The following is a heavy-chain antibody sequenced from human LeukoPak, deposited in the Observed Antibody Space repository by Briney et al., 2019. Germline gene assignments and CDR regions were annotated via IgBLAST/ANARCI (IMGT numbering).Heavy chain of an antibody. CDR3: ARGYYDSSLDY. CDR2: INHSGST. D-gene: IGHD3-22*01. J-gene: IGHJ4*02. V-gene: IGHV4-34*01. CDR1: GFTFSSYS. Sequence: PGGSLRLSCAASGFTFSSYSMNWVRQPPGKGLEWIGEINHSGSTNYNPSLKSRVTISVDTSKNQFSLKLSSVTAADTAVYYCARGYYDSSLDYWGQGTLVTVSS.